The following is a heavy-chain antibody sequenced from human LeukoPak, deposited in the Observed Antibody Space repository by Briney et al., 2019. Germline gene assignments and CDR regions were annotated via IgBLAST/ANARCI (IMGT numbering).Heavy chain of an antibody. CDR3: ARAYQRLGGLSFPDQ. CDR1: GYTFTSYA. D-gene: IGHD3-16*02. J-gene: IGHJ5*02. V-gene: IGHV7-4-1*02. Sequence: ASVKVSCKASGYTFTSYAMNWVRQAPGQGLEWMDWLNPNTGNPTYAQGFTGRFVFSLDTSVSTTRLQISSLKAEDTAVYYCARAYQRLGGLSFPDQWGQGTLVSVSS. CDR2: LNPNTGNP.